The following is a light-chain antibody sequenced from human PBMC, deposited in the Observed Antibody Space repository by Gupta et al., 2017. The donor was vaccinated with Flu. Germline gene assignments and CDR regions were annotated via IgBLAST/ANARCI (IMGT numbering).Light chain of an antibody. CDR2: ENN. CDR3: GTWDSSLSVGV. V-gene: IGLV1-51*02. J-gene: IGLJ1*01. Sequence: QSVLTQPPSVSAAPGQKVTISCSGSSSNIGNNYVSWYQQLPGTAPKLLIYENNKRPSGIPDRFSGSKSGTSATLGITGLQTGDEADYYCGTWDSSLSVGVFGTGTKVTGL. CDR1: SSNIGNNY.